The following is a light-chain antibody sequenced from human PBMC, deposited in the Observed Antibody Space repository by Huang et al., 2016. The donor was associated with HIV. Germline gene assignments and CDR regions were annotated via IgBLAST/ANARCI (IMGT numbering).Light chain of an antibody. Sequence: DIQMTQSPSSLSASVGDRVTITCRASQGISNSLAWYQQKQGKAPKLLLYAASRLKSGVPSRFSGSGSGTDYTLTISSLQPEDFATYYCQQYYSTPPITFGRGTRLEIK. CDR2: AAS. V-gene: IGKV1-NL1*01. CDR1: QGISNS. J-gene: IGKJ5*01. CDR3: QQYYSTPPIT.